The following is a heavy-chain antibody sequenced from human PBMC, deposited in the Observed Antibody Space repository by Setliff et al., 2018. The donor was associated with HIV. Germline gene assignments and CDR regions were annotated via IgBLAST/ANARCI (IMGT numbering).Heavy chain of an antibody. V-gene: IGHV1-2*04. Sequence: ASVKVSCKASGGTFSSYVISWVRQAPGQGPEWMGGINPNSGGTNYAQKFQGWVTMTRDTSISTAYMELSRLRSDDTAVYYCARESFGSYYGSGSYNSPSPYYYYGMDVWGQGTTVTVSS. CDR1: GGTFSSYV. J-gene: IGHJ6*02. CDR2: INPNSGGT. CDR3: ARESFGSYYGSGSYNSPSPYYYYGMDV. D-gene: IGHD3-10*01.